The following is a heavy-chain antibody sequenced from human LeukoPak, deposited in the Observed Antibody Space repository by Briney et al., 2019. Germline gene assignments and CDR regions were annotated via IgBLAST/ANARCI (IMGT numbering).Heavy chain of an antibody. CDR1: GFTVSSNY. CDR3: ASGGGYSYGYSLDY. Sequence: GRSLRLSCAASGFTVSSNYISSVRQAPGKGLEWVSLIYSGGSTYYADYVKGRFTISRDNSKTTLYLQMNSLRAEDTAVYYCASGGGYSYGYSLDYWGQGTLVTVSS. J-gene: IGHJ4*02. V-gene: IGHV3-53*01. CDR2: IYSGGST. D-gene: IGHD5-18*01.